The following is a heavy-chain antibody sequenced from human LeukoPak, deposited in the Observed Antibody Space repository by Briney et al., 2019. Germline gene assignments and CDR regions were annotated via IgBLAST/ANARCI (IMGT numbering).Heavy chain of an antibody. J-gene: IGHJ4*02. CDR2: IIPIFGTA. D-gene: IGHD1-14*01. Sequence: ASVKVSCKASGGTFSSYAISWVRQAPGQGLEWMGGIIPIFGTANYAQKFQGRVTMTRDTSTSTVYMELSSLRSEDTAVYFCARQQGPQNLNFDYWGQGTPVTVSS. V-gene: IGHV1-69*05. CDR3: ARQQGPQNLNFDY. CDR1: GGTFSSYA.